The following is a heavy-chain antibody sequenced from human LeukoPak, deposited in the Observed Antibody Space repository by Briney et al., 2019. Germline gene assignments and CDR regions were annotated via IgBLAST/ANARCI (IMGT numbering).Heavy chain of an antibody. CDR2: IWYDGSNK. CDR1: GFTFSSYG. V-gene: IGHV3-33*06. D-gene: IGHD1-26*01. J-gene: IGHJ4*02. Sequence: GRSLRLSCAASGFTFSSYGMHWVRQAPGKGLEWVAVIWYDGSNKYCADSVKGRFTISRDNSKNTLYLQMNSLRAEDTAVYYCAKDGSKSVRDFDYWGQGTLVTVSS. CDR3: AKDGSKSVRDFDY.